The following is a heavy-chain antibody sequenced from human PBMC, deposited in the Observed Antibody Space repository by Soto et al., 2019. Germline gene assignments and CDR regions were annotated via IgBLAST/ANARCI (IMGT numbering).Heavy chain of an antibody. CDR1: GGTFSSYT. Sequence: QVQLVQSGAEVKKPGSSVKVSCKASGGTFSSYTISWVRQAPGQGLEWMGRIIPILGIANYAQKFQGRVTITADKSTSTAYMELSSLRSEDTAVYYCARDVTVAVISDDAFDIWGQGTMVTVSS. CDR2: IIPILGIA. J-gene: IGHJ3*02. D-gene: IGHD6-19*01. V-gene: IGHV1-69*08. CDR3: ARDVTVAVISDDAFDI.